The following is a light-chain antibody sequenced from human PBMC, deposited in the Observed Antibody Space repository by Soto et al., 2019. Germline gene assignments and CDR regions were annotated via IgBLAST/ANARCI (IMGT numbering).Light chain of an antibody. CDR1: QSVGSNN. Sequence: EIVLTQSPGTQSLSPGETATLSCRASQSVGSNNLAWYHQKPGQTPRLLIYDASSRATGIPDRFSGSGSETDFTLTISRLEPEDFAVYYCQQYANSITFGQGTRLEIE. V-gene: IGKV3-20*01. CDR3: QQYANSIT. J-gene: IGKJ5*01. CDR2: DAS.